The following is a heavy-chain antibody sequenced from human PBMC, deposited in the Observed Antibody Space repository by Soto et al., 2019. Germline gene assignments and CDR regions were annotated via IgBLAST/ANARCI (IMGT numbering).Heavy chain of an antibody. D-gene: IGHD2-2*01. CDR1: GFTFSSYA. J-gene: IGHJ4*02. CDR2: ISGSGGST. Sequence: GGSLRLSCAASGFTFSSYAMSWVRQAPGKGLEWVSAISGSGGSTYYADSVKGRFTISRDNSKNTLYLQMNSLRAEDTAVYYCAKSLGYCSSTSCFFDYWGQGTLVTVSS. CDR3: AKSLGYCSSTSCFFDY. V-gene: IGHV3-23*01.